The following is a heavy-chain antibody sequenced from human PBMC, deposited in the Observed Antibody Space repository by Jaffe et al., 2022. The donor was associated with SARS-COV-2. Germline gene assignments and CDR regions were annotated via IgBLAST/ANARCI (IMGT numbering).Heavy chain of an antibody. J-gene: IGHJ4*02. CDR1: GYTFTSYA. CDR2: INAGNGNT. CDR3: ARGRYCTNGVCYSWSV. V-gene: IGHV1-3*01. D-gene: IGHD2-8*01. Sequence: QVQLVQSGAEVKKPGASVKVSCKASGYTFTSYAMHWVRQAPGQRLEWMGWINAGNGNTKYSQKFQGRVTITRDTSASTAYMELSSLRSEDTAVYYCARGRYCTNGVCYSWSVWGQGTLVTVSS.